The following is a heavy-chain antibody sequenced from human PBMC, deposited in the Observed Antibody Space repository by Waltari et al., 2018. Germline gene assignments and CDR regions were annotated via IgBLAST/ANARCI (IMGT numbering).Heavy chain of an antibody. CDR3: ARPAFSTAAAGTDDY. CDR1: GCTFSGYD. J-gene: IGHJ4*02. D-gene: IGHD6-13*01. V-gene: IGHV1-2*06. Sequence: QVQLVQSGAEVKKPGASVTVSCEAAGCTFSGYDMRWVRQAPGQGIEWMGPINPSSGGTNYAQKFHGLVTMTRATSISTAYMELSSLRSDDTAVYYCARPAFSTAAAGTDDYWGQGTLVTVSS. CDR2: INPSSGGT.